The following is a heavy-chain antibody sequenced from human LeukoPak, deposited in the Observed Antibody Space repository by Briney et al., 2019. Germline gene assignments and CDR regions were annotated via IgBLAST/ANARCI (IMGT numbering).Heavy chain of an antibody. J-gene: IGHJ4*02. CDR2: IYTGATT. D-gene: IGHD3-16*01. CDR1: GFTVSSSNY. V-gene: IGHV3-66*01. Sequence: GGSLLLSCAASGFTVSSSNYRNWVRQARGKGLEWVSGIYTGATTYYTDSVKGRFTISRDNPNNTLYLQMHSLRAEDTAVYYCAREISRFGIWGQGTLVTVSS. CDR3: AREISRFGI.